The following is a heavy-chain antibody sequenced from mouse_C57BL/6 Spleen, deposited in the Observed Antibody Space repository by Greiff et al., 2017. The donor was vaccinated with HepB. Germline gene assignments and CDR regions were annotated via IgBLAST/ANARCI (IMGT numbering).Heavy chain of an antibody. CDR3: ASHYGNYDWFAY. CDR2: IWSGGST. V-gene: IGHV2-2*01. J-gene: IGHJ3*01. Sequence: VQLKQSGPGLVQPSQSLSITCTVSGFSLTSYGVHWVRQSPGKGLEWLGVIWSGGSTDYNAAFISRLSISKDNSKSQVFFKMNSLQADDTAIYYCASHYGNYDWFAYWGQGTLVTVSA. D-gene: IGHD2-1*01. CDR1: GFSLTSYG.